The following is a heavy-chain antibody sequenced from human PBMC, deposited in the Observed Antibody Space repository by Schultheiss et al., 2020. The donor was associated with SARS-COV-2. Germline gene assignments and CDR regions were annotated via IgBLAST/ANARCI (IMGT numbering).Heavy chain of an antibody. CDR3: AKGYPDYGVY. CDR2: ISGSGANT. V-gene: IGHV3-23*01. CDR1: GFTFSSYW. J-gene: IGHJ4*02. D-gene: IGHD4-17*01. Sequence: GGSLRLSCAASGFTFSSYWMHWVRQAPGKGLEWVSSISGSGANTWYADSLMGRFTISKDKSKKTLYLQMNSLRVEDTAVYYCAKGYPDYGVYWGQGTLVTVSS.